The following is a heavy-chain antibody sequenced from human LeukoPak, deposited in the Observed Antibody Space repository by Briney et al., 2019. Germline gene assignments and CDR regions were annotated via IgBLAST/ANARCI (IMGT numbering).Heavy chain of an antibody. CDR1: GFSFSIYG. CDR3: AKGLERESRLDS. V-gene: IGHV3-23*01. D-gene: IGHD1-1*01. Sequence: GGSLRLSCAASGFSFSIYGMNWVRQAPGKGLEWVSGITGSGGTTYYADSVKGRATISRDNSKNTLYLQMNSLRAEDTALYYCAKGLERESRLDSWGQGTLVTVSS. CDR2: ITGSGGTT. J-gene: IGHJ4*02.